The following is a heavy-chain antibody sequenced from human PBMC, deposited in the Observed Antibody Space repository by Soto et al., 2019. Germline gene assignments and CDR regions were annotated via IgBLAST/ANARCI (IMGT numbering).Heavy chain of an antibody. CDR3: AVSIVVVVAATSYNWFDP. CDR2: ISAYNGNT. D-gene: IGHD2-15*01. CDR1: GYTFTSYG. V-gene: IGHV1-18*01. J-gene: IGHJ5*02. Sequence: QVQLVQTGAEVKKPGASVKVSCKASGYTFTSYGISWVRQAPGQGRECMGWISAYNGNTNYAQKLQGRVTMTTDTSTSTAYMELRSLRSDDTAVYYCAVSIVVVVAATSYNWFDPWGQGTLVTVSS.